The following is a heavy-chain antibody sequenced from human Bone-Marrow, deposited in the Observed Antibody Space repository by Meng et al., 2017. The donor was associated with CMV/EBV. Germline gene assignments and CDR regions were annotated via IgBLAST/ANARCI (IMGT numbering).Heavy chain of an antibody. CDR3: ARGSVIMAGGSITPAGYYGMDV. CDR1: GGLTRSYY. Sequence: GSLRLSCSVSGGLTRSYYWSWIRQPPGKGLEWIGYIYDSGRTNYNPSLKSRVTISVDTSKNQFSLKLNSVTAADTAVYYCARGSVIMAGGSITPAGYYGMDVWGQGTTVTVSS. J-gene: IGHJ6*02. CDR2: IYDSGRT. D-gene: IGHD3-16*01. V-gene: IGHV4-59*13.